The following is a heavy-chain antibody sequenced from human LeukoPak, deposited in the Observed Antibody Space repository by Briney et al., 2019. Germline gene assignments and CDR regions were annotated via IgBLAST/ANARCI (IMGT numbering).Heavy chain of an antibody. J-gene: IGHJ4*02. V-gene: IGHV4-30-4*02. D-gene: IGHD3-22*01. CDR3: ARNGDYYEKSGYYYLFDF. CDR2: IYYSGST. Sequence: SETLSLTCTVSGGSISSGDYYWSWIRQPPGTGLEWIGYIYYSGSTYYNPSLKSRVTISVDPSKNQFSLKLSSVTAADTAVYYCARNGDYYEKSGYYYLFDFWGQGTLVTVSS. CDR1: GGSISSGDYY.